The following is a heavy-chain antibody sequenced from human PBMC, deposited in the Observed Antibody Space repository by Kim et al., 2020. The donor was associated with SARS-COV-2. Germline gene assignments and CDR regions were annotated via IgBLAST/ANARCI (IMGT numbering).Heavy chain of an antibody. Sequence: ASVKVSCKASGYTFTSYGISWVRQAPGQGLEWMGWISAYNGNTNYAQKLQGRVTMTTDTSTSTAYMELRSLRSDDTAVYYCASSAGSGDPDAFDIWGQGTMVTVSS. D-gene: IGHD2-15*01. J-gene: IGHJ3*02. V-gene: IGHV1-18*01. CDR3: ASSAGSGDPDAFDI. CDR2: ISAYNGNT. CDR1: GYTFTSYG.